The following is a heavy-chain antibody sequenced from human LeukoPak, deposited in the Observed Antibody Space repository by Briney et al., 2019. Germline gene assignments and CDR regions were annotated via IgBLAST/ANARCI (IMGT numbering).Heavy chain of an antibody. CDR3: ARQSGALAFDY. D-gene: IGHD7-27*01. V-gene: IGHV3-30-3*01. J-gene: IGHJ4*02. CDR2: ISYDGSNK. Sequence: GGSLRLSCAASGFTFSSYAMPWVRQAPGKGLEWVAVISYDGSNKYYADSVKGRFTISRDNSKNTLYLQMNSLRAEDTAVYYCARQSGALAFDYWGQGTLVTVSS. CDR1: GFTFSSYA.